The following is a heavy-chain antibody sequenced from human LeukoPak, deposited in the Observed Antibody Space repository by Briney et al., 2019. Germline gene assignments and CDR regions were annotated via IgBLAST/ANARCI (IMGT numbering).Heavy chain of an antibody. CDR3: ARDKDSSGYYSNWFDP. CDR1: GFTFSSYS. Sequence: GGSLRLSCAASGFTFSSYSMNWVRQAPGKGLEWVSYISSSSSTIYYADSVKGRFTISRDNAKNSLYLQMNSLRAEDTAVYYCARDKDSSGYYSNWFDPWGQEPWSPSPQ. CDR2: ISSSSSTI. V-gene: IGHV3-48*04. D-gene: IGHD3-22*01. J-gene: IGHJ5*02.